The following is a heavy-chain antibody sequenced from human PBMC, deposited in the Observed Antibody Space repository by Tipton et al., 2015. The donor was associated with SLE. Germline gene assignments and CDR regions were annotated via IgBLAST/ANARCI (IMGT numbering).Heavy chain of an antibody. CDR1: GGSFSGYN. CDR2: INHSGST. V-gene: IGHV4-34*01. J-gene: IGHJ4*02. Sequence: TLSLTCAVYGGSFSGYNWSWIRQPPGKGLQWIGEINHSGSTNYNPSLKSRVTISVDMSKNQFSLKLSSVTAADTAVYYCARGPPFDYWGQGTLVTVSS. CDR3: ARGPPFDY.